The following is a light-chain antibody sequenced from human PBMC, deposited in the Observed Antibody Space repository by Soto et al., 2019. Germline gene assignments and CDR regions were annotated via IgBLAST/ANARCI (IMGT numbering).Light chain of an antibody. J-gene: IGKJ5*01. CDR2: LGS. Sequence: DIVMTQSPLSLPVTPGEPAAISCRSSQSLRHFNGNNYVDWYLQKPGQSPQLLIYLGSKRASGVPDRFSGSGSGTDFTLTISSLEPEDFAVYYCQQRSNWPPGSTFGQGTRLEIK. CDR1: QSLRHFNGNNY. V-gene: IGKV2-28*01. CDR3: QQRSNWPPGST.